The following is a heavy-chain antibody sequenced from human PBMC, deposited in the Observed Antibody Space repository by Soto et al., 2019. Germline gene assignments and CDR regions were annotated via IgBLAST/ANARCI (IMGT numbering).Heavy chain of an antibody. CDR3: ARGGPLYCSCTSCYFSGWFDP. CDR1: GGSFSGYY. CDR2: INHSGST. J-gene: IGHJ5*02. D-gene: IGHD2-2*01. Sequence: SETLSLTCAVYGGSFSGYYWSWIRQPPGKGLEWIGEINHSGSTNYNPSLKSRVTISVDTSKNQFSLKLSPVTAADTAVYYCARGGPLYCSCTSCYFSGWFDPWGQGTLVTVS. V-gene: IGHV4-34*01.